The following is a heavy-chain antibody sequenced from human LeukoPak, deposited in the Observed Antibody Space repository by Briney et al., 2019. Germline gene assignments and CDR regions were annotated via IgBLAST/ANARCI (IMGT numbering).Heavy chain of an antibody. V-gene: IGHV4-34*01. Sequence: PSETLSLTCAVYGGSFSGYYWSWIRHPPGKGLEWIGEINHSGSTNYNPSLKSRVTISVDTSKNQFSLKLSSVTAADTAVYYCARGSEYYDFWSGYSSPFDYWGQGTLVTVSS. D-gene: IGHD3-3*01. CDR2: INHSGST. J-gene: IGHJ4*02. CDR3: ARGSEYYDFWSGYSSPFDY. CDR1: GGSFSGYY.